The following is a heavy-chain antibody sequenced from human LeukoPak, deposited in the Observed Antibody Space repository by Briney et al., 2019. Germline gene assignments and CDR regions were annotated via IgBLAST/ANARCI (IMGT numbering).Heavy chain of an antibody. D-gene: IGHD2-15*01. J-gene: IGHJ3*02. CDR3: ARDPDIVVVVAATRRAFDI. CDR2: IYYTGDT. Sequence: SETLSLTCTVSGGSISSYYWGWIRQPPGKGLEWIGTIYYTGDTYYNPSLKSRVTISVDTSNDQFSLKLSSVTAAGTAVYYCARDPDIVVVVAATRRAFDIWGQGTMVTVSS. V-gene: IGHV4-39*07. CDR1: GGSISSYY.